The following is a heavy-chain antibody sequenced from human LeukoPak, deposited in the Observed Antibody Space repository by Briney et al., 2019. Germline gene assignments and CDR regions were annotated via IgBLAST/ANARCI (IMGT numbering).Heavy chain of an antibody. D-gene: IGHD3-10*01. V-gene: IGHV1-46*01. CDR3: ARDSIFLEKPHYYGSGSPNLYFDY. J-gene: IGHJ4*02. Sequence: ASVKVSCKASGYTFTSYYMHWVRQAPGQGLEWMGIINPSGGSTSYAQKFQGRVTMTRDTSTSTVYMELNSLRSEDTAVYYCARDSIFLEKPHYYGSGSPNLYFDYWGQGTLVTVSS. CDR1: GYTFTSYY. CDR2: INPSGGST.